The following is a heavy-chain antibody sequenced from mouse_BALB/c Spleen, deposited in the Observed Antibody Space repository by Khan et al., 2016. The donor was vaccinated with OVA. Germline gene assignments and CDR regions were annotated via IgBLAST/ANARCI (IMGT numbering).Heavy chain of an antibody. Sequence: EVQLQQSGPELVKPGASVKIPCKASGYTFTDHNMDWVKQSQGKSLEWIGDINPKNGGANYNQKFKGKASLTVDKASSTAYMELRSLTSEDTAVSCWAIRGKSYYALDYWGRGTSVTVSS. CDR3: AIRGKSYYALDY. CDR1: GYTFTDHN. V-gene: IGHV1-18*01. D-gene: IGHD2-1*01. J-gene: IGHJ4*01. CDR2: INPKNGGA.